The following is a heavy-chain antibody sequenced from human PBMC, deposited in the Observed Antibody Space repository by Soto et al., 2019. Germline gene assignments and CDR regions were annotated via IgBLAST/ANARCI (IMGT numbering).Heavy chain of an antibody. J-gene: IGHJ4*02. D-gene: IGHD2-15*01. Sequence: SETLSLTCDVSGGSISIGTYSWNWIRQPPGKGLEWIGYIYHSGSFYYNPSLKSRVTISIDRSKNHFSLNLDSVTAADTAVYYCVRASGYCSGGTCFPFDYWGRGTLVTVSS. CDR2: IYHSGSF. CDR1: GGSISIGTYS. V-gene: IGHV4-30-2*01. CDR3: VRASGYCSGGTCFPFDY.